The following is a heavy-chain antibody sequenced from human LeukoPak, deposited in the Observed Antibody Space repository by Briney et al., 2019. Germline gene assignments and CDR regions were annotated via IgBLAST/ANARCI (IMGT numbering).Heavy chain of an antibody. V-gene: IGHV3-7*01. J-gene: IGHJ4*02. Sequence: AGGSLRLSCATSGFTFRNYWFSWVRQAPGRGLEWVANINQDGSEKKYVDSVKGRFTISRDNAKNSLYLQMNSLRAEDTAVYYCARDDGLGTIHDYWGQGTLVTVSS. CDR3: ARDDGLGTIHDY. CDR1: GFTFRNYW. D-gene: IGHD3-3*01. CDR2: INQDGSEK.